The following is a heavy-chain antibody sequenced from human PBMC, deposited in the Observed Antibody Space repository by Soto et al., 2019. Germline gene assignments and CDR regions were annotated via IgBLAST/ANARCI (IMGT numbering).Heavy chain of an antibody. CDR2: INAGNGNT. V-gene: IGHV1-3*01. D-gene: IGHD1-26*01. J-gene: IGHJ6*02. CDR3: ARVTTSGYYYYYGMDV. Sequence: GASVKVSCKASGYTFTSYAMHWVRQAPGQRLERMGWINAGNGNTKYSQKFQGRVTITRDTSASTAYMELSSLRSEDTVVYYCARVTTSGYYYYYGMDVWGQGTTVTVSS. CDR1: GYTFTSYA.